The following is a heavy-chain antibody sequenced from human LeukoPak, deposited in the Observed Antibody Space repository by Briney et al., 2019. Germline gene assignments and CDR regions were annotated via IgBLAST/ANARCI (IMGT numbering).Heavy chain of an antibody. J-gene: IGHJ6*02. CDR3: ARGAYDSSGYYPHYYYYYGMDV. D-gene: IGHD3-22*01. Sequence: SETLSLTCAVYGGSFSGYYWSWIRQPPGKGLEWIGEINHSGSTNYNPSLKSRVTISVDTSKNQFSLKLSSVTAADTAVYYCARGAYDSSGYYPHYYYYYGMDVWGQGTTVTVSS. CDR1: GGSFSGYY. V-gene: IGHV4-34*01. CDR2: INHSGST.